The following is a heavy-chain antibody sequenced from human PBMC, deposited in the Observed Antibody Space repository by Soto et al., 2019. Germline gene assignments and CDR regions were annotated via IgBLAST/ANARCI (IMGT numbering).Heavy chain of an antibody. CDR3: ARLYWSYYASSGYLDQ. J-gene: IGHJ4*01. D-gene: IGHD3-22*01. V-gene: IGHV4-30-4*01. CDR1: NGSISNGDYY. Sequence: PSETLSLTCTVSNGSISNGDYYWIWVRQSPGKGLESIGYTYFTGTTYYNPSLQSRLSISVDRSKNQMSLRLTSVTAADTAVYYCARLYWSYYASSGYLDQWGHGTLVTVSS. CDR2: TYFTGTT.